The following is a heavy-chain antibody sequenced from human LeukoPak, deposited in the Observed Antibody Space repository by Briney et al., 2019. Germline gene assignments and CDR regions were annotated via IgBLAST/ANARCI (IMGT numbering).Heavy chain of an antibody. J-gene: IGHJ4*02. D-gene: IGHD3-10*01. V-gene: IGHV3-30-3*01. CDR1: AFTFSASA. Sequence: PGTSLRLSCAASAFTFSASAMHSVRQAPGKGLDWVAVISYDGSNKYYADSVKGRFTISRDNSKNTLYLQMDSLRAEDTAVYYCATDCCDPYYESGAKIGGIDFWGQGTLVTVSS. CDR3: ATDCCDPYYESGAKIGGIDF. CDR2: ISYDGSNK.